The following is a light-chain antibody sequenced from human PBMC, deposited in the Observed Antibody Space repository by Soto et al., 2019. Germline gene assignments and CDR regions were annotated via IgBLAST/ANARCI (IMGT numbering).Light chain of an antibody. CDR3: QQYGSSGLT. CDR1: QSVTTR. J-gene: IGKJ3*01. V-gene: IGKV3-20*01. CDR2: GAS. Sequence: IVLTQSPGTLSLSPGERVTLSCRASQSVTTRLAWYQHKPGQAPRLLMSGASSRASGVPVRFSGSGSGTDFTLTISRLEPEDFAVYYCQQYGSSGLTFGPGTKVDIK.